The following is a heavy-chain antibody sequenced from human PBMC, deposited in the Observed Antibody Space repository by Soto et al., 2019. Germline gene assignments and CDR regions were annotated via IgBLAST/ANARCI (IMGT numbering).Heavy chain of an antibody. Sequence: SVKVSCKASGGTYSRYTINWVRQAPGQGLEWMGGITHMFGKPNYAQKFQGRVTITANESTSTGYMELRIMRSDDTAVYYCARDGALYERSAYYVLYWGQGTLVTVSS. CDR2: ITHMFGKP. J-gene: IGHJ4*02. D-gene: IGHD3-22*01. V-gene: IGHV1-69*13. CDR1: GGTYSRYT. CDR3: ARDGALYERSAYYVLY.